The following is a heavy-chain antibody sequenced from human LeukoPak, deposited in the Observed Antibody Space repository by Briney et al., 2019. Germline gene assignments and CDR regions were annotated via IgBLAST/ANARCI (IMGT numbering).Heavy chain of an antibody. CDR2: IYPSGTT. CDR3: ASCGGDCSSDNWFDP. Sequence: SETLSLTCTVSGGSISSGSYYWSWIRQPAGKGLEWIGRIYPSGTTNYNPSLKSRVTISVDTSKNQFSLKLSSVTAADTAVYYCASCGGDCSSDNWFDPWGQGTLVTVSS. J-gene: IGHJ5*02. D-gene: IGHD2-21*02. CDR1: GGSISSGSYY. V-gene: IGHV4-61*02.